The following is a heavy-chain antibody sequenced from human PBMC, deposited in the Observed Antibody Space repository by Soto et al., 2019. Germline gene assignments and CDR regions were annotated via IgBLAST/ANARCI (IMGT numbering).Heavy chain of an antibody. CDR2: IWYDGSNK. J-gene: IGHJ6*02. V-gene: IGHV3-33*01. Sequence: QVQLVESGGGVVQPGRSLRLSCAASGFTFSSYGMHWVRQAPGKGLERVAVIWYDGSNKYYADSVKGRFTISRDNSKNTLYLQMNSLRAEDTAVYYCARDLLWFGSYYYYGMDVWGQGTTVTVSS. CDR3: ARDLLWFGSYYYYGMDV. CDR1: GFTFSSYG. D-gene: IGHD3-10*01.